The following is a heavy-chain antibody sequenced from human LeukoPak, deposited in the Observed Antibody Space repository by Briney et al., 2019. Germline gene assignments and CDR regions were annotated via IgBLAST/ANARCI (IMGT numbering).Heavy chain of an antibody. CDR1: GGSISSSSYY. V-gene: IGHV4-39*01. CDR2: IYYSGST. J-gene: IGHJ6*03. CDR3: ARHRGPPIALMAGGYSYYMDV. D-gene: IGHD2-8*01. Sequence: PSETLSLTCTVSGGSISSSSYYWGWIRQPPGKGLEWIGSIYYSGSTYYNPSLKSRVTISVDTSKNQFSLKLSSVTAADTAVYYCARHRGPPIALMAGGYSYYMDVWGKGTTVTVSS.